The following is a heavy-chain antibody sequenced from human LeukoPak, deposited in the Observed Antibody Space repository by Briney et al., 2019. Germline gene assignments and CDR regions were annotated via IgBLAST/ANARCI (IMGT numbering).Heavy chain of an antibody. D-gene: IGHD2-2*01. CDR1: GFTFDDYA. CDR3: AKSALRYCSSTSCSFFDY. V-gene: IGHV3-9*03. CDR2: ISWNSGSI. Sequence: GRSLRLSCAASGFTFDDYAMHWVRQAPGKGLEWVSGISWNSGSIGYADSVKGRFTISRDNAKNSLYLQMNSLRAEDMALYYCAKSALRYCSSTSCSFFDYWGQGTLVTVSS. J-gene: IGHJ4*02.